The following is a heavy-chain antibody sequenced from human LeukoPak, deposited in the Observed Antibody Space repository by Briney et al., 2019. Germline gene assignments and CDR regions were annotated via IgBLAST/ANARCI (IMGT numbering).Heavy chain of an antibody. V-gene: IGHV3-23*01. CDR2: LSGSGDRT. CDR3: ARGGTLVRGGDPFDY. CDR1: GFTFNTYD. Sequence: SGGSLRLSCAASGFTFNTYDMSWVRQSPVKGLEWVSGLSGSGDRTYYTDSVKGRFIISRDNSKNTVYLQMNTLRAEDTALYYCARGGTLVRGGDPFDYWGQGTLVTVSS. D-gene: IGHD3-10*01. J-gene: IGHJ4*02.